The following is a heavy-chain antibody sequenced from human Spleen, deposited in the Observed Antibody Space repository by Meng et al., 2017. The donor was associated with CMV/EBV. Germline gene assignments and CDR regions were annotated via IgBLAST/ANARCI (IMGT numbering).Heavy chain of an antibody. D-gene: IGHD3-3*01. CDR3: ARVSEPYYDFWSGYTTPGIVDY. J-gene: IGHJ4*02. CDR2: IYYSGST. V-gene: IGHV4-61*01. Sequence: SETLSLTCSVSGGSVSSGSYYWSWIRQPPGKGLEWIGYIYYSGSTNYNPSLKSRVTISVDTSKNQFSLKLSSVTAADTAVYYLARVSEPYYDFWSGYTTPGIVDYWGQGTLVTVSS. CDR1: GGSVSSGSYY.